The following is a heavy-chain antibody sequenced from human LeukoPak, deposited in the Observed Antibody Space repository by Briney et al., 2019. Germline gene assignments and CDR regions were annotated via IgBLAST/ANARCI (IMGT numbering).Heavy chain of an antibody. CDR1: GGTFSSYA. CDR2: IIPIFGTA. D-gene: IGHD3-3*01. CDR3: ARGDLRFLEWLSEYYFDY. J-gene: IGHJ4*02. V-gene: IGHV1-69*05. Sequence: SVKVSCKASGGTFSSYAISWVRQAPGQGLEWMGRIIPIFGTANYAQKFQGRVTITTDESTSTAYMELSSLRSEDTAVYYCARGDLRFLEWLSEYYFDYWGQGTLVTVSS.